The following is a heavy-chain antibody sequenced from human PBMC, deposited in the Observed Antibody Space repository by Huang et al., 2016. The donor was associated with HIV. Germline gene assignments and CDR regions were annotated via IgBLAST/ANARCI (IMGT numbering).Heavy chain of an antibody. CDR3: AKRGGAWGSPYAFDL. CDR1: GGSFNNFG. D-gene: IGHD3-16*01. J-gene: IGHJ3*01. V-gene: IGHV1-69*13. CDR2: IIPRFGTR. Sequence: QVQLVQSGAEVGKPGSSVKVSCRASGGSFNNFGINWVGQAPGQGCGWMGGIIPRFGTRNDAQRFQGRVTITADETTGVVYRELSSLRSDDTAVYFCAKRGGAWGSPYAFDLWGPGTMVTVSS.